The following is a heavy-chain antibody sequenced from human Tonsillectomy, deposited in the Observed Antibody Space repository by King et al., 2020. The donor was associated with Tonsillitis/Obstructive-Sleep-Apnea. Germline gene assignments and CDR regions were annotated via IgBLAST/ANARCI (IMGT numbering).Heavy chain of an antibody. J-gene: IGHJ4*02. CDR2: INPNSGVT. Sequence: QLVQSGAEVKKPGASVKVSCKASAYTFTAYYMHWVRQAPGQGLEWMGWINPNSGVTKYAQKFQGRFTMTRDTSISTAYMELRRLRSDDTAVYYCARSYSGLDYWGQGTLVTVSS. D-gene: IGHD3-10*01. CDR3: ARSYSGLDY. CDR1: AYTFTAYY. V-gene: IGHV1-2*02.